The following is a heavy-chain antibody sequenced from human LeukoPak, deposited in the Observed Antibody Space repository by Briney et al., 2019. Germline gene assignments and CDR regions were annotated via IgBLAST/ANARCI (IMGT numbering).Heavy chain of an antibody. Sequence: GGSLRLSCVASGFTFSSYAMTWVRQAPGKGLEWVSCTSGSGNTAYYADSVKGRFTISRDNSKNTLYLQMSSLRAEDTAVYYCAQDPNHWGQGTLVTASS. J-gene: IGHJ5*02. V-gene: IGHV3-23*01. CDR2: TSGSGNTA. CDR1: GFTFSSYA. CDR3: AQDPNH.